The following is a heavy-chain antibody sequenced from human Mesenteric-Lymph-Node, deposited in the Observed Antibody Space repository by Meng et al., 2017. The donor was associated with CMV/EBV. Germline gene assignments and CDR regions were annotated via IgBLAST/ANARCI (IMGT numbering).Heavy chain of an antibody. D-gene: IGHD6-13*01. CDR3: ARGFRFIAAAGTSHWFDP. CDR2: ISAYNGNT. Sequence: ASVKVSCKASGYTFTSYGISWVRQAPGQGLEWMGWISAYNGNTNYAQKLQGRVTMTTDTSTSTAYMELSSLRSEDTAVYYCARGFRFIAAAGTSHWFDPWGQGTLVTVSS. CDR1: GYTFTSYG. V-gene: IGHV1-18*01. J-gene: IGHJ5*02.